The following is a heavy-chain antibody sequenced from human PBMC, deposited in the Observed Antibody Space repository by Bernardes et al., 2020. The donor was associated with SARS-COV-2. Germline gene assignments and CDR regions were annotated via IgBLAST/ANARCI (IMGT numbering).Heavy chain of an antibody. D-gene: IGHD1-1*01. Sequence: GGSLRVSCAASGFTFSNYAMSWVRQAPGKGPEWVSGVSRSGGGTYYADSVKGRFTISRDNPKNTLYLQMNSLRVEDTAIYFCAKDPYADPGNNFDYWGQGTLVTVSS. CDR3: AKDPYADPGNNFDY. V-gene: IGHV3-23*01. J-gene: IGHJ4*02. CDR2: VSRSGGGT. CDR1: GFTFSNYA.